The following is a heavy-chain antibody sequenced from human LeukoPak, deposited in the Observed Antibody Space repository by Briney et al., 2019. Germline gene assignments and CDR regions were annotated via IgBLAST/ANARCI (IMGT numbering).Heavy chain of an antibody. CDR2: MNPNSGNT. CDR1: GYTFTSYD. V-gene: IGHV1-8*01. D-gene: IGHD3-3*01. Sequence: GASVKVSCKASGYTFTSYDINWVRQATGQGLEWMGWMNPNSGNTGYAQNFQGRVTMTRNTSISTAYMELSSLRSEDTAVYYCARGMDDCWSGYSYFDYWGQGTLVTVSS. J-gene: IGHJ4*02. CDR3: ARGMDDCWSGYSYFDY.